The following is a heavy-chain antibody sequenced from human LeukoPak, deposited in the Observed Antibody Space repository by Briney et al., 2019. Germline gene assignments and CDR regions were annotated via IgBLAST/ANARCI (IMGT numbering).Heavy chain of an antibody. CDR1: GYTFTGYY. V-gene: IGHV1-2*02. Sequence: GASVTVSCKASGYTFTGYYMHWVRQAPGQGLEWMGWINPNSGGTNYAQKCQGRVTMTRDTSISTAYMELSRLRSDDTAVYYCARRGYCSSTSCYGINMDVWGKGTTVTVSS. CDR2: INPNSGGT. J-gene: IGHJ6*03. D-gene: IGHD2-2*01. CDR3: ARRGYCSSTSCYGINMDV.